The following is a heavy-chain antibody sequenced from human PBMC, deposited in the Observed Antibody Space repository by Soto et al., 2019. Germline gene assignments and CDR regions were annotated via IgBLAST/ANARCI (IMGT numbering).Heavy chain of an antibody. D-gene: IGHD5-18*01. V-gene: IGHV3-30-3*01. CDR1: GFSFTTYA. J-gene: IGHJ4*02. CDR2: ISDDGGIK. CDR3: ARAIETAMDPCDY. Sequence: GGSLRLSCAASGFSFTTYAMHWVRQAPGKGLEWVAVISDDGGIKYYADSVKGRFTISRDNSKNTFYLQMNSLRGDDTALYNCARAIETAMDPCDYWGQGALVTVSS.